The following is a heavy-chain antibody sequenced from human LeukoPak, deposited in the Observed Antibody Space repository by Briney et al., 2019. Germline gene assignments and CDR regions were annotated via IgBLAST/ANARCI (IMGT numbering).Heavy chain of an antibody. V-gene: IGHV3-23*01. CDR2: ISGSGGST. CDR1: GFTFSSYA. J-gene: IGHJ4*02. D-gene: IGHD6-13*01. Sequence: PGGSLRLSCAASGFTFSSYAMSWVRQAPAKGLEWVSAISGSGGSTYHADSVKGRLTISRDNSKNTLYLQMNSLRVEDTAVYYCAKESYSSSWDYWGQGTLVTVSS. CDR3: AKESYSSSWDY.